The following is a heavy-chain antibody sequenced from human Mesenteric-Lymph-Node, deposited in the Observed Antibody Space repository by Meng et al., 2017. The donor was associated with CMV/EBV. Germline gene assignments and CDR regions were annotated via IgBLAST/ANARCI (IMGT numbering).Heavy chain of an antibody. D-gene: IGHD3-22*01. Sequence: QSQLQRSRPGLVKPSASQSISCICSGASSSNSYYYWTWSRQPPGKGLEWIGSIHHSGTTYYNPSLKGRLTISVDTSANIFSLRLTTVTAADTAIYYCARRGNYVSDYCEYWGQGTLVTVSS. CDR2: IHHSGTT. V-gene: IGHV4-39*02. CDR1: GASSSNSYYY. CDR3: ARRGNYVSDYCEY. J-gene: IGHJ4*02.